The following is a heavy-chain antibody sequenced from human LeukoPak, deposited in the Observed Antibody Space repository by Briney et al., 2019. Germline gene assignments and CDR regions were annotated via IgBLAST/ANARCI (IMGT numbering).Heavy chain of an antibody. J-gene: IGHJ4*02. CDR1: GFTFSSYS. D-gene: IGHD3-22*01. Sequence: SGGSLRLSCAASGFTFSSYSMNWVRQAPGKGLEWVSSISSSSNYIYYADSVKGRFTISRDNAKNSLYLQMNSLRAEDTAVYYCVGSGYYYYFDYWGQGTLVTVSS. CDR3: VGSGYYYYFDY. V-gene: IGHV3-21*01. CDR2: ISSSSNYI.